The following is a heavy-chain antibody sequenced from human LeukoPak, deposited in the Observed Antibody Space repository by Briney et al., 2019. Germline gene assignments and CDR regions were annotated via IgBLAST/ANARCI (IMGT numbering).Heavy chain of an antibody. J-gene: IGHJ5*02. CDR1: GFTFDDYA. Sequence: GRSLRLSCAASGFTFDDYAMHWVRQAPGNGLEWVSGISWNSGSIGYADSVKGRFTISRDNAKNSLYLQMNSLRAEDTALYYCAKDPIRRAGYSSSWYPRNWFDPRGQGTLVTVSS. CDR3: AKDPIRRAGYSSSWYPRNWFDP. D-gene: IGHD6-13*01. V-gene: IGHV3-9*01. CDR2: ISWNSGSI.